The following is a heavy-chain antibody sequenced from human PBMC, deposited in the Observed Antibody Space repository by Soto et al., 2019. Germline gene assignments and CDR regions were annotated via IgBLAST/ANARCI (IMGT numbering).Heavy chain of an antibody. D-gene: IGHD4-17*01. CDR2: IYYSGST. CDR1: GGSASSGSYY. J-gene: IGHJ4*02. Sequence: PSETLSLTCTVSGGSASSGSYYWSWIRQPPGKGLEWIGYIYYSGSTNYNPSLKSRVTISVDTSKNQFSLKLSSVTAADTAVYYCARDPYGDFTHYFDYWGQGTLVTVSS. CDR3: ARDPYGDFTHYFDY. V-gene: IGHV4-61*01.